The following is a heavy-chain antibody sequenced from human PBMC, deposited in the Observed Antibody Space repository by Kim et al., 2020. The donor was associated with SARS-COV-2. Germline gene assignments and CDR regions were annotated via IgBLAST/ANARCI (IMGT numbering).Heavy chain of an antibody. CDR3: AIGLRCDSRVPEY. V-gene: IGHV3-48*02. CDR1: GFTLSSYN. Sequence: GGSLRLSCAASGFTLSSYNMNWVRQAPGKGLEWVSYISDSSNIYYADSVKCRFTISSDNAKDSLYLQKNSLSNEETAVYYWAIGLRCDSRVPEY. J-gene: IGHJ1*01. CDR2: ISDSSNI. D-gene: IGHD6-13*01.